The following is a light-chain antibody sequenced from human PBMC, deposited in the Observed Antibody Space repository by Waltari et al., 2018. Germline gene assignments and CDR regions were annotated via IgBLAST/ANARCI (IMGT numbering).Light chain of an antibody. J-gene: IGKJ1*01. Sequence: DLQMTQSPSSLSASVGDRVTITCRASQSISSYLNWYQQKPGKAPKRLIYVASSLESGVPSRFSGSGSGTEFTLTISSLQPEDVATYYCQQSYSTPWTFGQGTKVEIK. CDR1: QSISSY. V-gene: IGKV1-39*01. CDR3: QQSYSTPWT. CDR2: VAS.